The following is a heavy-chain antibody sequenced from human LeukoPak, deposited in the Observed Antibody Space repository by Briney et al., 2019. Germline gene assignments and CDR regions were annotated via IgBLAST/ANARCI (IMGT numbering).Heavy chain of an antibody. Sequence: ASVKVSFKASGYTFTSYGISWVRQAPGQGLEWMGWISAYNGNTNYAQKLQGRVTMTTDPSTSTAYMELRSLRSDDTAVYYCARDPPRIVVVVAATNYYGMDVWGQGTTVTVSS. V-gene: IGHV1-18*01. CDR2: ISAYNGNT. J-gene: IGHJ6*02. D-gene: IGHD2-15*01. CDR1: GYTFTSYG. CDR3: ARDPPRIVVVVAATNYYGMDV.